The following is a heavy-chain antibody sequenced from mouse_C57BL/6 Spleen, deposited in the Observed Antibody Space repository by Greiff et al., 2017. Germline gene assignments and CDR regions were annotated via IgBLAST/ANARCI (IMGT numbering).Heavy chain of an antibody. J-gene: IGHJ1*03. CDR3: ARAGSSPYFDV. CDR1: GYAFTNYL. D-gene: IGHD1-1*01. CDR2: INPGSGGT. V-gene: IGHV1-54*01. Sequence: QVQLQQSGAELVRPGTSVKVSCKASGYAFTNYLIEWVKQRPGQGLEWIGVINPGSGGTNYNEKFKGKATLTADKSSSTAYMQLSSLTSEDSAVYFCARAGSSPYFDVWGTGTTVTVSS.